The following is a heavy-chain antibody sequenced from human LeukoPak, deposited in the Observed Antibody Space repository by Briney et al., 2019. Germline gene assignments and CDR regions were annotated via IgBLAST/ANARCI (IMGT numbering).Heavy chain of an antibody. Sequence: ASVNVSRKASGYTFSTQCISWVRQASGQGLEGMGWVSPFICNTPYAQKLQGRDTMTTDTSTSTAYMALRTLRSDDTAVYYCARDTNYLRDYWGQGTLVTVSS. D-gene: IGHD4/OR15-4a*01. V-gene: IGHV1-18*01. CDR3: ARDTNYLRDY. J-gene: IGHJ4*02. CDR2: VSPFICNT. CDR1: GYTFSTQC.